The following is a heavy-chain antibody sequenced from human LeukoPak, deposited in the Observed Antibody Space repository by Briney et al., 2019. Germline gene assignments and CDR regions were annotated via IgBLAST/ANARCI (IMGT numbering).Heavy chain of an antibody. CDR2: ISGSGGST. V-gene: IGHV3-23*01. D-gene: IGHD6-6*01. CDR3: AKDSIAALFYYFDY. CDR1: GFTFSSYA. J-gene: IGHJ4*02. Sequence: PGGSLRLSSAASGFTFSSYAMSWVRQAPGKGLEWVSAISGSGGSTYYADSVKGRFTISRDNSKNTLYLQMNSLRAEDTAVYYCAKDSIAALFYYFDYWGQGTLVTVSS.